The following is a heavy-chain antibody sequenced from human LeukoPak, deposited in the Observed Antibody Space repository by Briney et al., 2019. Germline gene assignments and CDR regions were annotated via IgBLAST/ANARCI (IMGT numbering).Heavy chain of an antibody. Sequence: PGRSLRLSCVGSGFSVSEYGIHWVRQAPGKGLEWVAVVSYDGGHKYYAYSVKGRFTISRDTSSDTVSLQMNSLRVEDTAVYYCARDRINMMVLGHDSGLDFWGQGTLVTVSS. CDR3: ARDRINMMVLGHDSGLDF. CDR1: GFSVSEYG. V-gene: IGHV3-30*03. D-gene: IGHD3-22*01. CDR2: VSYDGGHK. J-gene: IGHJ4*02.